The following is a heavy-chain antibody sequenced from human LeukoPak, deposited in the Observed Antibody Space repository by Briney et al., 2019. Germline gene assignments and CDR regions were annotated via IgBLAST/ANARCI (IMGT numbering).Heavy chain of an antibody. J-gene: IGHJ4*02. D-gene: IGHD6-13*01. Sequence: GGSLRLSCAVSGSTFRSYGMHWVRQAPGKGLEGVAVISYDGTNKYYADSVRGRFTISRDNSKDTLFLQMNSLRGEDTAVYYCAKDMTPLRPSSWYYFDYWGQGTLVTVSS. CDR1: GSTFRSYG. V-gene: IGHV3-30*18. CDR3: AKDMTPLRPSSWYYFDY. CDR2: ISYDGTNK.